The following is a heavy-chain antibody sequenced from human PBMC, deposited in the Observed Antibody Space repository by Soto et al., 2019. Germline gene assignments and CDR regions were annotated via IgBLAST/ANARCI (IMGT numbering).Heavy chain of an antibody. Sequence: ASVKVSCKASGYTFTSYDINWVRQAPGKGLEWMGGFDPEDGETIYAQKFQGRVTMTEDTSTDTAYMELSSLRSEDTAVYYCATDLNDFWSGSLDYWGQGTLVTVSS. CDR2: FDPEDGET. CDR1: GYTFTSYD. D-gene: IGHD3-3*01. V-gene: IGHV1-24*01. J-gene: IGHJ4*02. CDR3: ATDLNDFWSGSLDY.